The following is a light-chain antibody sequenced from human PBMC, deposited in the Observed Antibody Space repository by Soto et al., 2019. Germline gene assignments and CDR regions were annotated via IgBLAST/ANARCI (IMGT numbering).Light chain of an antibody. CDR2: WAS. CDR3: QQYYDSPLT. J-gene: IGKJ5*01. Sequence: DIVMTQSPDSLAVSLGERATINCKSSQSVLYSSNNKNYLAWYQHKPGQPPKLLIYWASIRESGVPDRFSGSGSGTDFTLTISSVQAEDVAVYYCQQYYDSPLTFGQGTRLEIK. CDR1: QSVLYSSNNKNY. V-gene: IGKV4-1*01.